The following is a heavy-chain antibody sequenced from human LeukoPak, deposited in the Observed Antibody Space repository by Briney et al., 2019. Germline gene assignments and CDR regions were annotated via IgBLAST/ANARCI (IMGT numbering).Heavy chain of an antibody. Sequence: PGGSLRLSCAASGFTFSSYGIHWVRQAPGKGLEWVAVISYDGSNKYYADSVKGRFTISRDNSKNTLYLQMNSLRAEDTAVYYCAKDSSGSYDGWFDPWGQGTLVTVSS. J-gene: IGHJ5*02. CDR3: AKDSSGSYDGWFDP. D-gene: IGHD1-26*01. CDR2: ISYDGSNK. CDR1: GFTFSSYG. V-gene: IGHV3-30*18.